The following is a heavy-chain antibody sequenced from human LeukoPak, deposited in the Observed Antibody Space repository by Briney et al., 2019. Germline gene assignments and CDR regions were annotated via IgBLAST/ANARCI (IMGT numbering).Heavy chain of an antibody. CDR1: GGSISGYY. CDR3: ARDSASRGLDY. Sequence: SETLSLTCTVSGGSISGYYWSWVRQPPGKGLEWIGYIYDSESIKYNPSLHSRVTISADTSKNQFSLKLNSVTAADTAVYYCARDSASRGLDYWGQGTLV. J-gene: IGHJ4*02. D-gene: IGHD3-10*01. CDR2: IYDSESI. V-gene: IGHV4-59*01.